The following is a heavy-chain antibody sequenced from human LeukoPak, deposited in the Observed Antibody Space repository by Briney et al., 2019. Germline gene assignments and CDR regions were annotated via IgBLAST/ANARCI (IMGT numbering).Heavy chain of an antibody. D-gene: IGHD1/OR15-1a*01. V-gene: IGHV3-74*03. CDR3: ARDPRNKGFDP. CDR1: GFTFSGYW. Sequence: PGGSLRLSCAASGFTFSGYWMHGVRQAPGKGLVWVSRISGDGSDTSYADSVKGRFTISRDNAKNMLYLQMNSLRVEDAAVYYCARDPRNKGFDPWGQGTLVSVSA. J-gene: IGHJ5*02. CDR2: ISGDGSDT.